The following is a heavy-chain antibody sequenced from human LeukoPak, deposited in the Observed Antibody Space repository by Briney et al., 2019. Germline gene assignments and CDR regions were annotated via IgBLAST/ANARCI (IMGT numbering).Heavy chain of an antibody. Sequence: GGSLRLSCAASGFTFSDYYMSWIRQAPGKGLEWVSYISSSSSYTNYADSVKARFTISRDNAKNSLYLQMNSLRAEDTAVYYCARESYSSTGLDVWGKGTTVTVSS. CDR3: ARESYSSTGLDV. J-gene: IGHJ6*04. V-gene: IGHV3-11*06. CDR1: GFTFSDYY. D-gene: IGHD6-19*01. CDR2: ISSSSSYT.